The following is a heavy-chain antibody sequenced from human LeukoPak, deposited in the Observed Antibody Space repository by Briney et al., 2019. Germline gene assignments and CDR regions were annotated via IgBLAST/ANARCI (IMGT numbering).Heavy chain of an antibody. CDR3: VRHISTNTGYFDS. J-gene: IGHJ4*02. Sequence: PSETLSLTCTVSGCSINSHSYYWGWIRQPPGKGLEWIGSVYYDGTSYSNPSLKTRVGVFVDTSRDQFSLDLDFVTAADTALYYCVRHISTNTGYFDSCGQGTLVSVSS. CDR2: VYYDGTS. D-gene: IGHD5-24*01. V-gene: IGHV4-39*01. CDR1: GCSINSHSYY.